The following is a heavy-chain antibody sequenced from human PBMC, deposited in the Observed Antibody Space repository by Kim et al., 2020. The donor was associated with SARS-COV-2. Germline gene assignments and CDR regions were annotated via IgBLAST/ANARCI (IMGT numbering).Heavy chain of an antibody. CDR1: GGSFSGYY. Sequence: SETLSLTCAVYGGSFSGYYWSWIRQPPGKGLEWIGEINHSGSTNYNPSLKSRVTISVDTSKNQFSLKLSSVTAADTAVYYCARGWYYNWFDPWGQGTLVTVSS. J-gene: IGHJ5*02. D-gene: IGHD6-13*01. V-gene: IGHV4-34*01. CDR3: ARGWYYNWFDP. CDR2: INHSGST.